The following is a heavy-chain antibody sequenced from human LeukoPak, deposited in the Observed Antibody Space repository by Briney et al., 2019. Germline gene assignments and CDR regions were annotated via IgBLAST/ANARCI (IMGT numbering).Heavy chain of an antibody. V-gene: IGHV4-31*03. D-gene: IGHD3-22*01. Sequence: PSETLSLTCTVSGGSISSGGYYWSWIRQHPGKGLEWIGYIYYSGSTYYNPSLKSRVTISVDTSKNQFSLKLSSVTAADTAVYYCARANYYDSSRLIDPWGQGTLVTVSS. CDR3: ARANYYDSSRLIDP. CDR2: IYYSGST. CDR1: GGSISSGGYY. J-gene: IGHJ5*02.